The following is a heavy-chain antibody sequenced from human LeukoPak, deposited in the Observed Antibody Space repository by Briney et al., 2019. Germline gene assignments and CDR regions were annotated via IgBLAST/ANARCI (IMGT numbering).Heavy chain of an antibody. V-gene: IGHV2-5*02. CDR1: GFSLSTSGVG. CDR3: AHSLRYCSSASCPNWFDP. Sequence: VSGPTLVNPTQTLTLTCTFSGFSLSTSGVGVGWIRQPPGKALEWLALIYWDDDKRYSPSLKSRLTITKDSSKNLVVLTMTNMDPVDTATYYCAHSLRYCSSASCPNWFDPWGQGTLVTVSS. J-gene: IGHJ5*02. D-gene: IGHD2-2*01. CDR2: IYWDDDK.